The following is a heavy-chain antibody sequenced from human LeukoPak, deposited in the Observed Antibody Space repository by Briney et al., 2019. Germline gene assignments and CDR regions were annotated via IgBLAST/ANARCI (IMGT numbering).Heavy chain of an antibody. D-gene: IGHD3-22*01. Sequence: TSSTYYWGWVRQAPGKGLEWVSYISSSGSTIYYADSVKGRFTISRDNAKNSLYLQMNSLRAEDTAVYYCARDRYYDSSGYYYIKRHFDYWGQGTLVTVSS. CDR2: ISSSGSTI. CDR1: TSSTYY. V-gene: IGHV3-48*03. J-gene: IGHJ4*02. CDR3: ARDRYYDSSGYYYIKRHFDY.